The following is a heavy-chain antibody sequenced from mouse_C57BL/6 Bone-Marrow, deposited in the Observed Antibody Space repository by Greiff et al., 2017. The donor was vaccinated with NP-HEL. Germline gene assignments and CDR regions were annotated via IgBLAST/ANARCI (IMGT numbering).Heavy chain of an antibody. CDR1: GYTFTSYW. CDR2: IYPGSGST. CDR3: ARKRAYYGNIDY. J-gene: IGHJ2*01. D-gene: IGHD2-10*01. V-gene: IGHV1-55*01. Sequence: QVQLQQSGAELVKPGASVKMSCKASGYTFTSYWITWVKQRPGQGLEWIGDIYPGSGSTNYNEKFKSKATLTVDTSSSTAYMQLSSLTSEDSAVYYCARKRAYYGNIDYWGQGTTLTVSS.